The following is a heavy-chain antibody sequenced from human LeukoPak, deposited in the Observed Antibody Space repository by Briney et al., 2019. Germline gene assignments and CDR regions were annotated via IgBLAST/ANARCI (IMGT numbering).Heavy chain of an antibody. Sequence: SETLSLTCTVSGGSISSSSYYWGWIRQPPGKGLEWIGSIYYSGSTYYNPSLKSRVTISVDTSKNQFSLKLSSVTAADTAVYYCARDVGGYDTFDYWGQGTLVTVSS. CDR2: IYYSGST. J-gene: IGHJ4*02. CDR3: ARDVGGYDTFDY. V-gene: IGHV4-39*07. CDR1: GGSISSSSYY. D-gene: IGHD5-12*01.